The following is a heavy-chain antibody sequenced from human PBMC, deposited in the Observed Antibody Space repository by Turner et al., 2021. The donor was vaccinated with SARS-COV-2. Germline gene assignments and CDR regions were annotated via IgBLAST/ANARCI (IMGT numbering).Heavy chain of an antibody. V-gene: IGHV4-39*01. CDR1: GASIGSSRNY. Sequence: QLQLQESGPGLVKASETLSLTCTVSGASIGSSRNYLGWIRQPPGKGLEWIGSINYSGRTYYKSSLKSRVTISVDTSKNQISLKLSTVTAADTAKYYCARHDSRITNIIVVPRNWFDPWGQGTLVTVSS. J-gene: IGHJ5*02. CDR2: INYSGRT. D-gene: IGHD3-22*01. CDR3: ARHDSRITNIIVVPRNWFDP.